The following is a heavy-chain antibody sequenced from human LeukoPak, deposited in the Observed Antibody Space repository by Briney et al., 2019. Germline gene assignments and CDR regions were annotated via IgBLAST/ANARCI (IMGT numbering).Heavy chain of an antibody. CDR3: ASRIATAGSVDY. Sequence: PGGSLRLSCAASGFTFSSDWMHWVRQGPGKGLVWVSRIKPDGSGTSHADSVRGRFTISRDNAKNTLYLQMNSLRAEDTAVYYCASRIATAGSVDYWGQGTLVTVSS. V-gene: IGHV3-74*01. CDR1: GFTFSSDW. D-gene: IGHD6-13*01. J-gene: IGHJ4*02. CDR2: IKPDGSGT.